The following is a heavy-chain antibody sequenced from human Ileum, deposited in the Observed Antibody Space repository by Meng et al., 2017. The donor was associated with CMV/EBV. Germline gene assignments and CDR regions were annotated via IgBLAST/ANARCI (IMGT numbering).Heavy chain of an antibody. J-gene: IGHJ4*02. D-gene: IGHD6-6*01. CDR2: TAYRSKLDY. CDR1: GDSGSTNNVS. Sequence: QSAPRPLTPLPTHSLTSHISGDSGSTNNVSGNWIMPSPLRGRELLGRTAYRSKLDYEYSVSVESRITISPDTSKNQFSLHLRSVTPEDTAIYYCARESELLRFDHWGQGTLVTVSS. CDR3: ARESELLRFDH. V-gene: IGHV6-1*01.